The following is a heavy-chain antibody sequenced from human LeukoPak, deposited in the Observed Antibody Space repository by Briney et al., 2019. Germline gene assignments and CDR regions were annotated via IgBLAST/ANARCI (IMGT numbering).Heavy chain of an antibody. V-gene: IGHV3-23*01. CDR2: ISGSIGSINRT. D-gene: IGHD4-23*01. J-gene: IGHJ4*02. CDR3: ARGRGGDYGGNSGHFDY. Sequence: GGSLRLSCAASGFTFSIYAMTWVRQAPGKGLEWVSGISGSIGSINRTYYADSVKGRFTISRDNSKNTLYLQMNSLRAEDTAVYYCARGRGGDYGGNSGHFDYWGQGTLVTVSS. CDR1: GFTFSIYA.